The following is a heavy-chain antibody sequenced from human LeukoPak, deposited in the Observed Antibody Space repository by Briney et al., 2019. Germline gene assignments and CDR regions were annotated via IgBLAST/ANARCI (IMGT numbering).Heavy chain of an antibody. D-gene: IGHD6-13*01. V-gene: IGHV5-51*01. J-gene: IGHJ4*02. CDR3: ARLVRTAAPHSDY. CDR2: IFPGDSDT. CDR1: GYSFTSYW. Sequence: GESLKISCKGSGYSFTSYWIGWVRQMPGKGMEWMGIIFPGDSDTRYSPSFQGQVTISADKSISTAYLQWSSLKASDTAIYYCARLVRTAAPHSDYWGRGTLVTVSS.